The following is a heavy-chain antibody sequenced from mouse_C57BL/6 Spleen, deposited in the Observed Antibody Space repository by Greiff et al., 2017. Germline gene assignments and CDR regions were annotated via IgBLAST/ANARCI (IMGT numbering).Heavy chain of an antibody. Sequence: VQLQQSGPELVKPGASVKISCKASGYAFSSSWMNWVKQRPGKGLEWIGRIYPGDGDTNYNGKFKGKATLTADKSSSTAYMQLSSLTSEDSAVYFCARETMVTTGYYFDYWGQGTTLTVSS. CDR1: GYAFSSSW. CDR3: ARETMVTTGYYFDY. D-gene: IGHD2-2*01. CDR2: IYPGDGDT. J-gene: IGHJ2*01. V-gene: IGHV1-82*01.